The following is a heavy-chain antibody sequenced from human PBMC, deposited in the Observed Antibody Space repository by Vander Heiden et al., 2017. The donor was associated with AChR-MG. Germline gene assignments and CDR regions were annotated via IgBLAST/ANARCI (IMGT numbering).Heavy chain of an antibody. V-gene: IGHV4-39*01. D-gene: IGHD3-16*01. CDR3: ARRVVTTGEDYFDY. CDR2: IYYSGST. Sequence: QLQLQESGPGLVKPSETLSLTCTVSGGSISSSSYYWGWIRQPPGKGLEWIGSIYYSGSTYYNPSLKSRVTISVDTSKNQFSLKLSSVTAADTAVYYCARRVVTTGEDYFDYWGQGTLVTVSS. CDR1: GGSISSSSYY. J-gene: IGHJ4*02.